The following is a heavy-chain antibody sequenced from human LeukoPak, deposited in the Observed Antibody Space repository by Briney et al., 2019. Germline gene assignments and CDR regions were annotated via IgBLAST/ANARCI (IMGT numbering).Heavy chain of an antibody. V-gene: IGHV3-30*04. CDR1: GFTFSSHP. D-gene: IGHD6-19*01. CDR2: ILYDGSNK. J-gene: IGHJ4*02. CDR3: AKDPRTGAVSGIFYFDY. Sequence: GGSLRLSCAASGFTFSSHPMHWVRQAPGKGLEWVGVILYDGSNKYYADSVKGRFTISRDNSKNTLYLQMDSLRPEDTAVYYCAKDPRTGAVSGIFYFDYWGQGTLVTLSS.